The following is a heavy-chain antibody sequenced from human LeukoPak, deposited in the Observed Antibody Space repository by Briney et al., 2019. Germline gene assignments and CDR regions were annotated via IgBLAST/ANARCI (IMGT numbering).Heavy chain of an antibody. CDR3: AREAHCTDGVCYLNYFDF. Sequence: PGGSLRLSCAASGFTFSSYELYWVRQAPGKGLEWVSSITSSSNHIYYSASVRGRSTISRDNAKKSLYLQMNSLRAEDTAVFYCAREAHCTDGVCYLNYFDFWGQGTLVTVSS. CDR2: ITSSSNHI. V-gene: IGHV3-21*01. CDR1: GFTFSSYE. J-gene: IGHJ4*02. D-gene: IGHD2-8*01.